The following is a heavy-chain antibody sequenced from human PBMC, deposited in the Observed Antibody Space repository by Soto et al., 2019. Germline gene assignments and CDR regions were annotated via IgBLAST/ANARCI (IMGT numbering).Heavy chain of an antibody. Sequence: QVQLQESGPGLVKPSQTLSLTCTVSGGSISSGGYYWSWIRQHPGKGLEWIGYIYYSGSTYYNPSLKSRVTISVDTSKNQFSLKLSSVTAADTAVYYCARDPGRLGNNWFDPWGQGTLVTVSS. D-gene: IGHD3-22*01. CDR2: IYYSGST. J-gene: IGHJ5*02. V-gene: IGHV4-31*03. CDR1: GGSISSGGYY. CDR3: ARDPGRLGNNWFDP.